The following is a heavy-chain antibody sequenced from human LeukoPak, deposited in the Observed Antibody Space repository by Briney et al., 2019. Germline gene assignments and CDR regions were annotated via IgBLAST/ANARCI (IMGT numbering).Heavy chain of an antibody. J-gene: IGHJ6*03. CDR2: IYYSGST. CDR1: GGSISSSSYY. CDR3: ARFSYYYYYMDV. Sequence: SETLSLTCIVSGGSISSSSYYWGWIRQPPGKELEWIGSIYYSGSTYYNPSLKSRVTISVDTSKIQFSLKPSSVTAADTAVYYCARFSYYYYYMDVWGKGTTVTVSS. V-gene: IGHV4-39*01.